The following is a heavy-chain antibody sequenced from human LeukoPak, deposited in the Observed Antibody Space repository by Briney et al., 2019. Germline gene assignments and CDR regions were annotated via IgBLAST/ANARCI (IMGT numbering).Heavy chain of an antibody. CDR3: ARDQSAGTFDY. V-gene: IGHV4-31*03. Sequence: SETLSLTCTVSGGSMSSGGYYWSWIRQHPGKGLEWIGYIYYSGSTYYNPSLKSRVTISVDTSKNQFSLKLSSVTAADTAVYYCARDQSAGTFDYWGKVTLVTVSS. J-gene: IGHJ4*02. CDR1: GGSMSSGGYY. D-gene: IGHD1-1*01. CDR2: IYYSGST.